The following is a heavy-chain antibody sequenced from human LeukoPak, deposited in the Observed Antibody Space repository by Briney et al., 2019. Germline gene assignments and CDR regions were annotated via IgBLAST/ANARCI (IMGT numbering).Heavy chain of an antibody. Sequence: GGSLRLSCAASGFTFSNAWMSWVRQAPGKGLEWVGRIKSKTDGGTTDYAARVKGRFTISRDYSKNTLYLQMNSLKTEDTAVYYCPTDRYNKQSPTWGQGTLVTVSS. J-gene: IGHJ5*02. CDR3: PTDRYNKQSPT. D-gene: IGHD1-14*01. CDR1: GFTFSNAW. CDR2: IKSKTDGGTT. V-gene: IGHV3-15*01.